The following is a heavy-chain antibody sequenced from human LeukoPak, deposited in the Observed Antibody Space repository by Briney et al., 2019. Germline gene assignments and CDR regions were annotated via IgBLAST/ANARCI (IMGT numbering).Heavy chain of an antibody. CDR1: GGSISSGSYY. CDR3: ARSGYREGADALDI. D-gene: IGHD5-18*01. Sequence: TLSLTCTVSGGSISSGSYYWSWIRQPAGKGLEWIGRIYTSGSTTYNPSLNSRVTISVDTSKNQFSLKLSSVTAADTAVYYCARSGYREGADALDIWGQGTMVTVSS. J-gene: IGHJ3*02. V-gene: IGHV4-61*02. CDR2: IYTSGST.